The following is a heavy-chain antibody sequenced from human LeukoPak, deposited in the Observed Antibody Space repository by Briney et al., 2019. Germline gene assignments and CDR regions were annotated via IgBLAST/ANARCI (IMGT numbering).Heavy chain of an antibody. CDR3: ARDGSIAVAGHVGY. CDR1: GGTFSSYA. D-gene: IGHD6-19*01. Sequence: GASVKVSCKASGGTFSSYAISWVRRAPGQGLEWMGRIIPILGIANYAQKFQGRVTITADKPTSTAYMELSSLRSEDTAAYYCARDGSIAVAGHVGYWGQGTLVTVSS. V-gene: IGHV1-69*04. CDR2: IIPILGIA. J-gene: IGHJ4*02.